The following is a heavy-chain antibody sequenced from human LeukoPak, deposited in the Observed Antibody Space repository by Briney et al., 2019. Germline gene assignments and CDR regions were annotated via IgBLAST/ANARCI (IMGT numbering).Heavy chain of an antibody. D-gene: IGHD6-6*01. J-gene: IGHJ4*02. CDR3: ARDISSSSPLDY. CDR2: IIPIFGTA. Sequence: SVKVSCKTSGGTFSSYAISWVRQAPGQGLEWMGRIIPIFGTANYAQKFQGRVTITTDESTSTAYMELSSLRSEDTAVYYCARDISSSSPLDYWGQGTLVTVSS. V-gene: IGHV1-69*05. CDR1: GGTFSSYA.